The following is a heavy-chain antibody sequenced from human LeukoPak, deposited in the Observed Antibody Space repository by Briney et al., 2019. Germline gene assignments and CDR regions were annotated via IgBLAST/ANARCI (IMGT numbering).Heavy chain of an antibody. CDR3: ARVYSSWYLANDAFDI. D-gene: IGHD6-13*01. V-gene: IGHV3-53*01. J-gene: IGHJ3*02. Sequence: GGSLRLSCAASGFTVSSNYMSWVRQAPGKGLEWVSVIYSGGSTYYADSVKGRFTISRDNSKNTLYLQMNSLRAEDTAVYYCARVYSSWYLANDAFDIWGQGTMVTVSS. CDR1: GFTVSSNY. CDR2: IYSGGST.